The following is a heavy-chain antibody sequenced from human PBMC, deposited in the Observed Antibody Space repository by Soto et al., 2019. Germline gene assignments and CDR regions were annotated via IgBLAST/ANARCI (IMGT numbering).Heavy chain of an antibody. D-gene: IGHD4-17*01. CDR3: AKGGSNTVRYYFDY. CDR1: GFTFDDYA. Sequence: VQLVESGGGLVQPGRSLRLSCAASGFTFDDYAMHWVRQAPGKGLEWVSGISWNSGSIGYADSVKGRFTISRDNAKNSLYLQMNSLRAEDTALYYCAKGGSNTVRYYFDYWGQGTLVTVSS. V-gene: IGHV3-9*01. CDR2: ISWNSGSI. J-gene: IGHJ4*02.